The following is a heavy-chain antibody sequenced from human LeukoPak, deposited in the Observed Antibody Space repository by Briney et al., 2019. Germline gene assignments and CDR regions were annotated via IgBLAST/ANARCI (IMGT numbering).Heavy chain of an antibody. J-gene: IGHJ4*02. V-gene: IGHV3-30*04. D-gene: IGHD6-19*01. CDR2: ISYDGPNK. CDR1: GFTFSRFA. CDR3: ARGVRIAVTGYIDY. Sequence: GGSLRLSCAASGFTFSRFAMHWVRQAPGKGLEWVAAISYDGPNKRYADSVKGRFTISRDNSKNTLYLQMNSLRAEDTAVYYCARGVRIAVTGYIDYWGQGTLVTVSS.